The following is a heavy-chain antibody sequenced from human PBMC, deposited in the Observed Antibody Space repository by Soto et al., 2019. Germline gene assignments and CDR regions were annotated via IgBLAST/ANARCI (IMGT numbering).Heavy chain of an antibody. CDR3: ARDTTVTTSTFDP. J-gene: IGHJ5*02. Sequence: SETLSLTCAVYGGSFSGYYWTWIRQPPGTGLEWIGEINHSGSTNYNPSLKSRVTISVDTSKNQFSLKLTSVAAEDTAVYYCARDTTVTTSTFDPWGQGTLVTVSS. D-gene: IGHD4-17*01. CDR2: INHSGST. V-gene: IGHV4-34*01. CDR1: GGSFSGYY.